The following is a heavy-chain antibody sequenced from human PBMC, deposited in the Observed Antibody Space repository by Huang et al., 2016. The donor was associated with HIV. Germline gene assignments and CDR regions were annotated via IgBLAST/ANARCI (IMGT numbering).Heavy chain of an antibody. CDR2: ICPDDSDT. CDR1: GYSISSDW. CDR3: ARRFSSSSGYFDY. D-gene: IGHD6-6*01. J-gene: IGHJ4*02. Sequence: VQLVQSGAEVKKPGESLKIFCTGSGYSISSDWIAWVSQMPGKGLEWVGSICPDDSDTNYRPSFEGQGTIAAYKASGTAYLQWSSLKASDAAMYYCARRFSSSSGYFDYWGQGSLVTVSS. V-gene: IGHV5-51*01.